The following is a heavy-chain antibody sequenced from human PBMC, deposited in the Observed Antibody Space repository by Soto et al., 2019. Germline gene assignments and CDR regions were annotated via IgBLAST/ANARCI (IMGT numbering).Heavy chain of an antibody. Sequence: EVQLVESGGGLVQPGGSLRLSCEASGFTFRNYDMHWVPQGTGKGLEWVSGISAAGDPDYADSVQGRSTISRENAQNSFFLQMNSLRVGDTAVYYCARTDRDFYCLDVWGQGTTVIVSS. CDR2: ISAAGDP. V-gene: IGHV3-13*05. CDR3: ARTDRDFYCLDV. CDR1: GFTFRNYD. J-gene: IGHJ6*02.